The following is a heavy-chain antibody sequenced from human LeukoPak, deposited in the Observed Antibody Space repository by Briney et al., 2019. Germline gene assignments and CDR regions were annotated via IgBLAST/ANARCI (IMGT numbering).Heavy chain of an antibody. CDR2: IYYSGST. Sequence: SETLSLTCTVSGGSISSYYWSWIRQPPGKGLEWIGYIYYSGSTNYNPSLKSRVTISADTSKNQFSLKLSSVTAADTAVYYCARGGYIYGSRGNWFDPWGQGTLVTVSS. CDR1: GGSISSYY. D-gene: IGHD5-18*01. CDR3: ARGGYIYGSRGNWFDP. J-gene: IGHJ5*02. V-gene: IGHV4-59*01.